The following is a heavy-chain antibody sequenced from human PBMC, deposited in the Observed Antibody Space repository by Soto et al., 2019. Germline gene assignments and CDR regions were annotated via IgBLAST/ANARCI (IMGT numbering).Heavy chain of an antibody. J-gene: IGHJ6*02. CDR2: INSDGSST. CDR1: GFTFSSYW. Sequence: RILSYAASGFTFSSYWMHWVRQAPGKGLVWVSRINSDGSSTSYAGSVKGRFTISRDNAKNTLYLQMNSLRAGDTAVYYCARATIFGVVHYGMDVWGQGTTVTVSS. D-gene: IGHD3-3*01. CDR3: ARATIFGVVHYGMDV. V-gene: IGHV3-74*01.